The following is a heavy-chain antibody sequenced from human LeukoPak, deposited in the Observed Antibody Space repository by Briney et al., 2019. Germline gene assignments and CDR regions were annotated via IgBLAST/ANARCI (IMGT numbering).Heavy chain of an antibody. D-gene: IGHD6-19*01. CDR1: GGSISSSSYY. V-gene: IGHV4-39*01. CDR2: IYYSGST. Sequence: PSETLSLTCTVFGGSISSSSYYCVWIRQPPGKGLEWIGSIYYSGSTYYNPSLKSRVTISVDTSKNQFSLKLSSVTAADTAVYYCARRVTVAGRGDFDYWGQGTLVTVSS. J-gene: IGHJ4*02. CDR3: ARRVTVAGRGDFDY.